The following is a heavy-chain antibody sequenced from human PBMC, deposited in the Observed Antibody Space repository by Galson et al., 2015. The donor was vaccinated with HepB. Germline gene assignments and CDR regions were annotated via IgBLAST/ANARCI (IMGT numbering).Heavy chain of an antibody. CDR3: AKGLGYSSGWYKAYMDV. Sequence: SLRLSCAASGFTSSSYAMSWVRQAPGKGLEWVSGISGSGGSTYYADSVKGRFTISRDNSKNTLYLQMNSLRAEDTAIYYCAKGLGYSSGWYKAYMDVWGQGTTVTVSS. V-gene: IGHV3-23*01. CDR2: ISGSGGST. CDR1: GFTSSSYA. D-gene: IGHD6-19*01. J-gene: IGHJ6*03.